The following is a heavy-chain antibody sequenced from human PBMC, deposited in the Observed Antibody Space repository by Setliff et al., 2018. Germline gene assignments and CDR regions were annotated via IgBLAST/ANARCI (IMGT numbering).Heavy chain of an antibody. J-gene: IGHJ4*01. CDR3: AKSPHDFWSGRVFFDY. V-gene: IGHV3-23*01. D-gene: IGHD3-3*01. CDR1: GFSFSSYA. CDR2: IIGSGIST. Sequence: GGSLRLSCAASGFSFSSYAMSWVRQAPGKGLEWVSTIIGSGISTYYSDSVQGRFTISRDNHKNTLHLQMNSLRVEDTAIYYCAKSPHDFWSGRVFFDYWGQGMLVTSPQ.